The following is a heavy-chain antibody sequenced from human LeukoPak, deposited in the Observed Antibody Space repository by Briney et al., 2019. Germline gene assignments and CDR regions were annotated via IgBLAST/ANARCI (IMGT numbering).Heavy chain of an antibody. Sequence: SETLSLTCTVSSGSISSSTYYWGWIRQPPGKGLEWIGTIYYRGTTYYNSSLKSLVTISVDPSKNQFSLRLNSVTATDTAVYYCARISGWGNYPQYFYYWGQGTLVTVSS. J-gene: IGHJ4*02. CDR2: IYYRGTT. CDR1: SGSISSSTYY. V-gene: IGHV4-39*01. D-gene: IGHD3-16*02. CDR3: ARISGWGNYPQYFYY.